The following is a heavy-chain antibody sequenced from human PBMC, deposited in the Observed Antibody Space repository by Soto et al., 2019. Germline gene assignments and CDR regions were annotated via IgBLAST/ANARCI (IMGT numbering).Heavy chain of an antibody. J-gene: IGHJ4*02. D-gene: IGHD3-22*01. CDR1: GFTFSSYS. CDR2: ISSSSSYI. Sequence: EVQLVESGGGLVKPGGSLRLSCAASGFTFSSYSMNWVRQAPGKGLEWVSSISSSSSYIYYADSVKGRFTISRDNAKNSLYLQMNSLRAEDTAVYYCARASYYYDGSGYHGYWGRGTLVTVSS. CDR3: ARASYYYDGSGYHGY. V-gene: IGHV3-21*01.